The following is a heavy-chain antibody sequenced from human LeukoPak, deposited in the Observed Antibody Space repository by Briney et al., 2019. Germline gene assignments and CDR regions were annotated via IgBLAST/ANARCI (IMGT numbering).Heavy chain of an antibody. Sequence: ASVKVSCKASGYTFTSYDINWVRQATGQGLEWMGWMNPNSGNTGYAQKFQGRVTMTRNTSISTAYMELSSLRSEDTAVYYCAREDRLAPYYYYGMDVWGQGTTVTVSS. CDR1: GYTFTSYD. D-gene: IGHD6-19*01. J-gene: IGHJ6*02. V-gene: IGHV1-8*01. CDR3: AREDRLAPYYYYGMDV. CDR2: MNPNSGNT.